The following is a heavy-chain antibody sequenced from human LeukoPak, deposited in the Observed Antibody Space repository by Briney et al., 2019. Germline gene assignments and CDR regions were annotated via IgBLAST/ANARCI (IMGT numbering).Heavy chain of an antibody. CDR3: ARGNGVVVPAARGYYYYMDV. J-gene: IGHJ6*03. CDR2: INHSGST. D-gene: IGHD2-2*01. Sequence: PSETLSLTCAVYGGSFSGYYWSWIRQPPGKGLEWIGEINHSGSTNYNPSLKSRATISVDTSKNQFSLKLSSVTAADTAVYYCARGNGVVVPAARGYYYYMDVWGKGTTVTVSS. V-gene: IGHV4-34*01. CDR1: GGSFSGYY.